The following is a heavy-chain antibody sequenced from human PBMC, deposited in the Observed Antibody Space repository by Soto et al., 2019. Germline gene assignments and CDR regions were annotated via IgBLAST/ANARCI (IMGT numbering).Heavy chain of an antibody. J-gene: IGHJ3*02. CDR2: ISSSGGTI. CDR1: GFTFSDYY. D-gene: IGHD2-21*01. CDR3: VGEESAGPFDI. V-gene: IGHV3-11*01. Sequence: QVQLVESGGGFVRPGGSLRLSCAASGFTFSDYYMSWIRQAPGKGLESISYISSSGGTIHYADSVKGRFTISSDNANILLLVQMHSLRADDTALDYCVGEESAGPFDIWCQATMVTVSS.